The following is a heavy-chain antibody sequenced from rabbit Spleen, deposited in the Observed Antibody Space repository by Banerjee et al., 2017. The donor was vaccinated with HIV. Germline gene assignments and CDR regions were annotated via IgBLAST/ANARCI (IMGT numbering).Heavy chain of an antibody. CDR2: IYTAGGYT. CDR3: ARDWVIGKSL. CDR1: GIDFSGYNW. Sequence: QSLEDAGGDLVKPGASLTLTCTASGIDFSGYNWVFWVRQAPGKGLEWIACIYTAGGYTHYASWVNGRFTISKTTSTSVTLQMTSLTAADTATYLCARDWVIGKSLWGPGTLVTVS. J-gene: IGHJ4*01. D-gene: IGHD1-1*01. V-gene: IGHV1S40*01.